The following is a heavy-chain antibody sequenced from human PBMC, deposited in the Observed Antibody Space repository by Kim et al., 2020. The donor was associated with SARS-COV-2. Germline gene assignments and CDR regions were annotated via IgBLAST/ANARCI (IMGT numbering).Heavy chain of an antibody. D-gene: IGHD1-1*01. CDR3: ARDIWDSGSEREPS. CDR1: GFTFTDYF. V-gene: IGHV3-11*04. CDR2: ISSSGSTI. Sequence: GGPLRLSCAASGFTFTDYFMSWIRQAPGKGLEWVAYISSSGSTIFYADSVKGRFIISRDNAMNSVSLQMNSLRAEDTAVYYCARDIWDSGSEREPSWGQGTLVTVSS. J-gene: IGHJ5*02.